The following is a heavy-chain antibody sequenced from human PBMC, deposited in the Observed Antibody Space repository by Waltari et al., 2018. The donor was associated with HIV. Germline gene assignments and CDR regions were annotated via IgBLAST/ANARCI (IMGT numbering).Heavy chain of an antibody. D-gene: IGHD5-18*01. V-gene: IGHV4-30-4*01. CDR1: GGSISSGDSY. CDR3: ARAADGYPLNRFDP. CDR2: IYYSGST. Sequence: QVQLQESGPGLVKPSQTLSLTCTVSGGSISSGDSYWSWVRKPPGKGLEWIGYIYYSGSTYYNPSLKSRVTISVDTSKNQFSLKLSSVTAADTAVYYCARAADGYPLNRFDPWGQGTLVTVSS. J-gene: IGHJ5*02.